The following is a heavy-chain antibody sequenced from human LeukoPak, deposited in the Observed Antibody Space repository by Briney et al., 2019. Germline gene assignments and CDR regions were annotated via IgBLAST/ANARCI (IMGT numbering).Heavy chain of an antibody. J-gene: IGHJ4*02. CDR1: GFTFSSYW. Sequence: QAGGSLRLSCAASGFTFSSYWMSWVRQAPGKGLEWVANIKQDGSEKYYVDTVKGRFTISRDNAKNSLYLQMNSLRAEDTAVYYCARGRLSGDYPHPFDYWGQGTLVTVSS. V-gene: IGHV3-7*01. CDR3: ARGRLSGDYPHPFDY. CDR2: IKQDGSEK. D-gene: IGHD4-17*01.